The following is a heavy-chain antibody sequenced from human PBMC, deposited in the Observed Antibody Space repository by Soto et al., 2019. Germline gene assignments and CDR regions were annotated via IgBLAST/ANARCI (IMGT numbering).Heavy chain of an antibody. CDR3: VRDLDSRANYYYGMDV. Sequence: ASVKVSCKASGGTFSSYAISWVRQAPGQGLEWMGGIIPIFGTANYAQKFQGRVTITADKSTSTAYMELSSLRSEDTAVYYCVRDLDSRANYYYGMDVWGQGTTVTVSS. CDR1: GGTFSSYA. V-gene: IGHV1-69*06. D-gene: IGHD6-13*01. CDR2: IIPIFGTA. J-gene: IGHJ6*02.